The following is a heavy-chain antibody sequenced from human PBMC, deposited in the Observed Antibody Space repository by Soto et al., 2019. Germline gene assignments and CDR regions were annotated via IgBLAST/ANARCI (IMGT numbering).Heavy chain of an antibody. CDR3: VRAQNPYHYDSSGYFDY. CDR2: IYHSGTT. V-gene: IGHV4-38-2*01. Sequence: SETVSLTCAVSSYSISSGYYWGWIRQPPGKGLEWIGSIYHSGTTYYNPSLMSRVTISVDTSKNQFSLNLNSVTASDTAVYYCVRAQNPYHYDSSGYFDYWGQGTLVTVSS. J-gene: IGHJ4*02. CDR1: SYSISSGYY. D-gene: IGHD3-22*01.